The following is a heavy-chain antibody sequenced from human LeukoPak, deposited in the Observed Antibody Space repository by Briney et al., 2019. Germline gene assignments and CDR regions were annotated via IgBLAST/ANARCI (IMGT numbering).Heavy chain of an antibody. CDR2: ISYAGSDK. V-gene: IGHV3-30-3*01. CDR3: ARGNLWFSDY. D-gene: IGHD3-10*01. Sequence: PGGSLRLSCAASGFTFSSYAMHWVRQAPGKGLEWMAIISYAGSDKYYADSVRGRFTISRDNSKNTLYLQMTSLRAGDSALYFCARGNLWFSDYWGQGILVTVSS. J-gene: IGHJ4*02. CDR1: GFTFSSYA.